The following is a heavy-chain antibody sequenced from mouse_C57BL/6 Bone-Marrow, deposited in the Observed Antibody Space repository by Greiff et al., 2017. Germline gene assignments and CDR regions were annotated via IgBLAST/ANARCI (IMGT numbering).Heavy chain of an antibody. CDR3: ARAYGSSYRVDY. J-gene: IGHJ2*01. Sequence: VQLQQPGAELVKPGASVKLSCKASGYTFTSYWMHWVKQRPGQGLEWIGMIHPNSGSTNYNEKFKSKATLTVDKSSSTAYMQLSSLTSEDSSVYYCARAYGSSYRVDYWGQGTTLTVSS. CDR2: IHPNSGST. V-gene: IGHV1-64*01. D-gene: IGHD1-1*01. CDR1: GYTFTSYW.